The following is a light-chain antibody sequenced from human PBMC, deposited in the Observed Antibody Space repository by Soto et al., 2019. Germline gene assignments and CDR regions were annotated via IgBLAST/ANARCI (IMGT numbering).Light chain of an antibody. CDR2: EVS. J-gene: IGLJ2*01. CDR1: SSDVGGYNY. Sequence: QSVLTQPPSASGSPGQSVTISCTGTSSDVGGYNYVSWYQQHPGKAPKLMIYEVSKRPSGVPDRFSGSKSGNTASLTVSGLQAEDEADYYCSSYAGSNPPVVFGGGTKVTVL. V-gene: IGLV2-8*01. CDR3: SSYAGSNPPVV.